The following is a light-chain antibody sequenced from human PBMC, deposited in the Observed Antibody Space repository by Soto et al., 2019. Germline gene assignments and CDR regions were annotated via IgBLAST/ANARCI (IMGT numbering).Light chain of an antibody. CDR1: ESFASTY. Sequence: EIVLTQSPGTLSLSPGEKATLSCRASESFASTYLAWYQQKPGQAPRLLIYGASSRATGIPDRFSGSASGTDFTFTVTISRLEPEDSAVYYCQQYGGSPLTFGQGTKVEIK. CDR2: GAS. CDR3: QQYGGSPLT. V-gene: IGKV3-20*01. J-gene: IGKJ1*01.